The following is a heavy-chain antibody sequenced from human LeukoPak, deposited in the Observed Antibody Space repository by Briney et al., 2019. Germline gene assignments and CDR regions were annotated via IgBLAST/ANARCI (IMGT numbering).Heavy chain of an antibody. D-gene: IGHD2-8*02. J-gene: IGHJ4*02. CDR2: IFPSGGEI. CDR1: GFTFSTFA. CDR3: ATYRQVLLPFES. Sequence: GGSLRLSCAASGFTFSTFAMVWVRQPPGKGLEWVSSIFPSGGEIHYADSVRGRFTISRDNSKSTLSLQMNSLRAEDTVIYYCATYRQVLLPFESWGQGTLVTVSS. V-gene: IGHV3-23*01.